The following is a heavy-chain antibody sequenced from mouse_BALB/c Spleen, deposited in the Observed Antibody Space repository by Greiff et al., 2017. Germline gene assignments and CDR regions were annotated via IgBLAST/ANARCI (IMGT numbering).Heavy chain of an antibody. CDR1: GYAFSSPW. J-gene: IGHJ2*01. D-gene: IGHD2-10*01. CDR3: AAYYCNYVLDY. Sequence: VQPQQSGPELVKPGASVKISRKASGYAFSSPWMNWVKQRPGQGRVWNGRIYPVDGDTNYNGKFKGKATLTADKSSSTAYMQLSSLTSVDSAVYFCAAYYCNYVLDYWGQGTTLTVSS. V-gene: IGHV1-82*01. CDR2: IYPVDGDT.